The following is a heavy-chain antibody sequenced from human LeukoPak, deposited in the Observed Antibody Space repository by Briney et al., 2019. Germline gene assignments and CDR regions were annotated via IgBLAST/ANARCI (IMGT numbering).Heavy chain of an antibody. CDR1: GFTFSSYA. D-gene: IGHD1-26*01. CDR3: AREIRLGPYYYYGMDV. Sequence: GGSLRLSCAASGFTFSSYAMHWVRQAPGKGLEWVAVISYDGGNKYYADSVKGRFTISRDNSKNTLYLQMNSLRAEDTAVYYCAREIRLGPYYYYGMDVWGKGTTVTVSS. J-gene: IGHJ6*04. CDR2: ISYDGGNK. V-gene: IGHV3-30*04.